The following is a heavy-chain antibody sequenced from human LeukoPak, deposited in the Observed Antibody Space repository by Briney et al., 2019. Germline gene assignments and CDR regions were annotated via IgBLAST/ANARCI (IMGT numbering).Heavy chain of an antibody. J-gene: IGHJ4*02. CDR2: INHSGST. CDR1: GGSFSGYY. D-gene: IGHD6-13*01. CDR3: ARESSSWFAFDY. V-gene: IGHV4-34*01. Sequence: SETLSLTCAVYGGSFSGYYWSWIRQPPGKGLEWIGEINHSGSTNYNPSLKSRVTISVDTSKNQFSLKLSSVTAADTAVYYCARESSSWFAFDYWGQGTLVTVSS.